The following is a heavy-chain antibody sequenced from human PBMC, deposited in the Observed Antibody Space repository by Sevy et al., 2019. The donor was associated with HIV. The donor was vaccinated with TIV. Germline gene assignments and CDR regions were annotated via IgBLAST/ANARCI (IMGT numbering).Heavy chain of an antibody. J-gene: IGHJ4*02. CDR1: GFTFSSYS. Sequence: GGSLRLSCAASGFTFSSYSMNWVRQAPGKGLEWVSYISSSSSTIYYADSVKGRFNISRDNAKNSLYLQMNSLRDEDTAAYYCASYLGYCSSTSCPYYDSSGYYPADYWGQGTLVTVSS. CDR3: ASYLGYCSSTSCPYYDSSGYYPADY. CDR2: ISSSSSTI. V-gene: IGHV3-48*02. D-gene: IGHD2-2*01.